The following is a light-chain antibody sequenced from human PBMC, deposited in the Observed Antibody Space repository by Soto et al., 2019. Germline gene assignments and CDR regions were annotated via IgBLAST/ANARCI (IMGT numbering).Light chain of an antibody. V-gene: IGLV2-14*01. CDR1: SSDVGGYDY. CDR3: SSHTSGSTRV. CDR2: EVT. Sequence: QSALNQPASVSGSPGQSIAISCTGTSSDVGGYDYVSWYQQQPDKAPKLMIYEVTKRPSGVSNRFSGSKSGNTASLTISGLQSEDEADYCCSSHTSGSTRVFGTGTKVTVL. J-gene: IGLJ1*01.